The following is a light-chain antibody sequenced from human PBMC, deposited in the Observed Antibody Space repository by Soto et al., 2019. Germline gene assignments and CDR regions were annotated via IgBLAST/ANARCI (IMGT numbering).Light chain of an antibody. CDR3: QVWDDNSDHHV. J-gene: IGLJ1*01. CDR2: DDS. Sequence: SYELTQTSSVSVAPGQTARISCGGNNIGGKSVHWYQQKPGQAPVVVVYDDSDRPSWIPERFSGSNSGNTATLTISRVEAGDEADYHCQVWDDNSDHHVFGTGTKLTVL. CDR1: NIGGKS. V-gene: IGLV3-21*02.